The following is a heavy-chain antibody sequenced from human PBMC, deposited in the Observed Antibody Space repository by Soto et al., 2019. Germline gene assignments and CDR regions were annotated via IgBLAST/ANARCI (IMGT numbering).Heavy chain of an antibody. D-gene: IGHD3-3*01. J-gene: IGHJ5*02. CDR1: GGSISSYY. CDR2: IYYSGST. Sequence: SETLSLTCTVSGGSISSYYWSWIRQPPGKGLEWIGYIYYSGSTNYNPSLKSRVTISVDTSKNQFSLKLSSVTAADTAVYYCARARRTKLRFLEWLPGDNWFDPWGQGTLVTVSS. CDR3: ARARRTKLRFLEWLPGDNWFDP. V-gene: IGHV4-59*08.